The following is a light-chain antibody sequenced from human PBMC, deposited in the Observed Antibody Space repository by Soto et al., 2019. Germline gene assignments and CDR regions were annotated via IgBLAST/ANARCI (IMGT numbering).Light chain of an antibody. J-gene: IGLJ1*01. CDR1: SWHSSYA. CDR3: QTWGTGIQV. Sequence: QLVLTQSPSSSASLGASVKLTCTLSSWHSSYAIAWHQQQPEKGPRYLMKLNSDGSHSKGDGIPDRFSGSSSGAERYLTISSLQSEDEADYYCQTWGTGIQVFGTGTKLTVL. V-gene: IGLV4-69*01. CDR2: LNSDGSH.